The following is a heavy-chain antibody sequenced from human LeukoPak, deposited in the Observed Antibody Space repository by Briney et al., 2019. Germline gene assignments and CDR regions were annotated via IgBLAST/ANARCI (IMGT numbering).Heavy chain of an antibody. CDR1: GFTFSSYA. CDR2: ISSSGSTI. D-gene: IGHD1-26*01. Sequence: GGSLRLSCAASGFTFSSYAMSWVRQAPGKGLEWVSYISSSGSTIYYADSVKGRFTISRDNAKNSLYLQMNSLRAEDTAVYYCARERWELRRGDYWGQGTLVTVSS. CDR3: ARERWELRRGDY. V-gene: IGHV3-48*04. J-gene: IGHJ4*02.